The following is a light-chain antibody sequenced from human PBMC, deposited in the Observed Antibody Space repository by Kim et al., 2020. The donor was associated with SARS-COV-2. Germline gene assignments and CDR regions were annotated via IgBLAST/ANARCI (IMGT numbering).Light chain of an antibody. J-gene: IGKJ2*01. CDR3: QRYDTFEYT. CDR2: KTS. CDR1: HNIGNW. Sequence: AAVEDRVTIAGRASHNIGNWLAWYKQKPEKAPKHLIYKTSTLDSGVPSRFSGSGSGTEFTLTITSLQPDDFATYYCQRYDTFEYTFGQGTKLEI. V-gene: IGKV1-5*03.